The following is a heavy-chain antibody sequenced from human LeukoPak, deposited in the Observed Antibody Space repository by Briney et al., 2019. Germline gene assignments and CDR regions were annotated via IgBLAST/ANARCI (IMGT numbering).Heavy chain of an antibody. J-gene: IGHJ4*02. Sequence: SETLSLTCTVSGGSISSYYWSWIRQPPGKGLEWIGEINHSGSTNYNPSLKSRVTISVDKSKNQFSLKLSSVTAADTAVYYCARTYSSSWLLDYWGQGTLVTVSS. D-gene: IGHD6-13*01. V-gene: IGHV4-34*01. CDR1: GGSISSYY. CDR2: INHSGST. CDR3: ARTYSSSWLLDY.